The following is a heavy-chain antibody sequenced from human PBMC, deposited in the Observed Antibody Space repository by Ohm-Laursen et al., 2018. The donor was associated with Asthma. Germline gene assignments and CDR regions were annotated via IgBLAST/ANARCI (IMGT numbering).Heavy chain of an antibody. D-gene: IGHD3-16*01. CDR1: GLPFSNFW. CDR2: IYPDGGEK. J-gene: IGHJ4*02. CDR3: ATNLPYEAENY. Sequence: SLRLSCTASGLPFSNFWMSWVRQAPGKGLEWVANIYPDGGEKYYVDSVDGRFTISRDNAKNSLYLQMNSLRAVDTAVYYCATNLPYEAENYWGQGTLVTVSS. V-gene: IGHV3-7*05.